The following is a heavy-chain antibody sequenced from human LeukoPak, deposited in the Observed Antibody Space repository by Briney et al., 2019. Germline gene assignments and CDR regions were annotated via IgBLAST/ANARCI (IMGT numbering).Heavy chain of an antibody. CDR3: AKATQLRYSGCDL. J-gene: IGHJ4*02. V-gene: IGHV3-30*02. D-gene: IGHD5-12*01. CDR1: GFTFSSYG. Sequence: PGGSLRLSCAASGFTFSSYGMHWVRQAPGKGLEWVAFIRYDGSNKYYADSVKGRCTISRDNSKNTLYLQMNSLRAEDTAVYYCAKATQLRYSGCDLWGQGTLVTVSS. CDR2: IRYDGSNK.